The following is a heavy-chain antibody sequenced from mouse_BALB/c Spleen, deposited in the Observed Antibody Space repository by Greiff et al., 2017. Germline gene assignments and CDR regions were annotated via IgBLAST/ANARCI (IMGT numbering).Heavy chain of an antibody. V-gene: IGHV5-17*02. CDR2: ISSGSSTI. J-gene: IGHJ4*01. CDR1: GFTFSSFG. CDR3: ARYRPYYAMDY. Sequence: EVKLVESGGGLVQPGGSRKLSCAASGFTFSSFGMHWVRQAPEKGLEWVAYISSGSSTIYYADTVKGRFTISRDNPKNTLFLQMTSLRSEDTAMYYCARYRPYYAMDYWGQGTSVTVSS.